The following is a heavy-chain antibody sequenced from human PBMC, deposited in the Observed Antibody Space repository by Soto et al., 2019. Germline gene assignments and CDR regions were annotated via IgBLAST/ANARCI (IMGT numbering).Heavy chain of an antibody. CDR3: ARGNHRWLQLWYFDL. Sequence: QVQLVQSGAEVKKPGSSVPVSCKASGGTSSSYTISWVRQAPGQGLEWMGGIIPIFGTANYAQKFQGRVTITAEESTSPAYMELSSLRSEDTAVYYCARGNHRWLQLWYFDLWGRGTLVTVSS. CDR1: GGTSSSYT. J-gene: IGHJ2*01. V-gene: IGHV1-69*12. D-gene: IGHD5-12*01. CDR2: IIPIFGTA.